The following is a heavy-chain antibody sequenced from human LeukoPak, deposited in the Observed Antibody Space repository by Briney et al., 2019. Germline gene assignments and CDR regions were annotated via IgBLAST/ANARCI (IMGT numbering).Heavy chain of an antibody. CDR2: ISYDGSNK. CDR3: AEDRPRWLQSYYFDY. D-gene: IGHD5-24*01. CDR1: GFTFSSYG. J-gene: IGHJ4*02. Sequence: GGSLRLSCAASGFTFSSYGMHWVRQAPGKGLEWVAVISYDGSNKYYADSVKGRFTISRDNSKNTLYLQMNSLRAEDTAVYYCAEDRPRWLQSYYFDYWGQGTLVTVSS. V-gene: IGHV3-30*18.